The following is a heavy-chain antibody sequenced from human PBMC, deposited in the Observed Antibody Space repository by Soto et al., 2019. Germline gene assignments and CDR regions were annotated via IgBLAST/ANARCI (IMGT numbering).Heavy chain of an antibody. J-gene: IGHJ4*02. CDR2: MNPNTGNS. CDR3: ARRAETNGWNGFGADKYYFDF. Sequence: ASVKVSCKASGYTFTSYDIYWVRQATGQGLEWMGWMNPNTGNSGYAQKFQGRVTMTSDTSISTAHMELSSLRSEDTAVYYCARRAETNGWNGFGADKYYFDFWGQGTMVTVYS. CDR1: GYTFTSYD. D-gene: IGHD1-1*01. V-gene: IGHV1-8*01.